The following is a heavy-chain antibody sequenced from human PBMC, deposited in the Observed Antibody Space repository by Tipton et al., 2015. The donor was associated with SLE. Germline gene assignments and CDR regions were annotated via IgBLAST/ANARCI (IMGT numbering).Heavy chain of an antibody. CDR3: ARGGVVVVVAATRYFDY. J-gene: IGHJ4*02. CDR2: ISAYNGNT. D-gene: IGHD2-15*01. CDR1: GYTFTSYG. V-gene: IGHV1-18*01. Sequence: QSGAEAKKPGASVKVSCKASGYTFTSYGISWVRQAPGQGLEWMGWISAYNGNTNYAQKLQGRVTMTTDTSTSTAYMELRSLRSDDTAVYYCARGGVVVVVAATRYFDYWGQGTLVTVSS.